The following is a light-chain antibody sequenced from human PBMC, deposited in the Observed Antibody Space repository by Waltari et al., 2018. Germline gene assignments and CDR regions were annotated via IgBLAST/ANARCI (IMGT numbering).Light chain of an antibody. V-gene: IGLV2-14*02. CDR2: YVT. J-gene: IGLJ3*02. CDR1: SSNIGDYNL. Sequence: QSALTQPASVSGSPGQSITIPCTGTSSNIGDYNLVSCFQHHPSKVPEHVMYYVTKRPAGISDGFSGATSGHTASLASSALQADDEADYYCCSYSTSGSWMFGGGTKVTVL. CDR3: CSYSTSGSWM.